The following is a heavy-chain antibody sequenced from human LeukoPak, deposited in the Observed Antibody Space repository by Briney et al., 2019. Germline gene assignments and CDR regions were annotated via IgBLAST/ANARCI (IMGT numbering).Heavy chain of an antibody. CDR3: AKDLMNLLTTWLLPYYFDY. D-gene: IGHD6-19*01. Sequence: GRSLRLSCAASGFTFSSYAMHWVRQAPGKGLEWVAVISYDGSNKYYADSVKGRFTISRDNSKNTLYLQMNSLRAEDTAVYYCAKDLMNLLTTWLLPYYFDYWGQGTLVTVSS. CDR2: ISYDGSNK. V-gene: IGHV3-30-3*01. J-gene: IGHJ4*02. CDR1: GFTFSSYA.